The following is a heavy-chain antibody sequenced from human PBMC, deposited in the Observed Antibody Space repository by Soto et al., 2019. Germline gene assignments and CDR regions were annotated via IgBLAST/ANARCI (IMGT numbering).Heavy chain of an antibody. CDR1: GGSISSRGYY. D-gene: IGHD1-26*01. CDR2: IYYSGSS. J-gene: IGHJ4*02. Sequence: PSETLSLTCTVSGGSISSRGYYWGWIRQPPGKGLEWIGTIYYSGSSIYNPSLKNRVTISTMSNNKFSLELSSVTAADTAVYYCTRGLFSGSYYSGGWYYFDSWGQGTMVTV. V-gene: IGHV4-39*07. CDR3: TRGLFSGSYYSGGWYYFDS.